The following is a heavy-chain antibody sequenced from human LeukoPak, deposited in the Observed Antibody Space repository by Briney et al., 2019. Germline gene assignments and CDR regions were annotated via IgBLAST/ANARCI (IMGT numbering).Heavy chain of an antibody. CDR3: ARSYCSGGSCYPYFDY. J-gene: IGHJ4*02. CDR1: GYTLTSYG. V-gene: IGHV1-18*01. Sequence: ASVKVSCKASGYTLTSYGISWVRQAPGQGLEWMGWISAYNGNTNYAQKLQGRVTMTTDTSTSTAYMELRSLRSDDTAVYYCARSYCSGGSCYPYFDYWGQGTLVTVSS. D-gene: IGHD2-15*01. CDR2: ISAYNGNT.